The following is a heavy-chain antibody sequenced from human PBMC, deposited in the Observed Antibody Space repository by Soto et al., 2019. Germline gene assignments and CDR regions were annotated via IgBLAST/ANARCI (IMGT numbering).Heavy chain of an antibody. J-gene: IGHJ6*02. Sequence: GGSLRLSCAVSGFTFSSDGMHWVRQAPGKGLEWVAGIWYEGSNRYYADSVKGRFTISRDNSKNTLYLQMNSLRAEDTAVYYCARGGVLFRPDYYYYGMDVWGQGTAVTVSS. CDR3: ARGGVLFRPDYYYYGMDV. D-gene: IGHD1-26*01. V-gene: IGHV3-33*01. CDR1: GFTFSSDG. CDR2: IWYEGSNR.